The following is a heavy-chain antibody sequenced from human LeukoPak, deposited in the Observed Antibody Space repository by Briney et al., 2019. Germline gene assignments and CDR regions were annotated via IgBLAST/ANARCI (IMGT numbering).Heavy chain of an antibody. D-gene: IGHD3-9*01. J-gene: IGHJ4*02. CDR1: GYTFTGYY. Sequence: ASVKVSCKASGYTFTGYYIHWVRQAPGQGLEWMGWINPDSGDTSYAQKFQGRVTMTRDTSISTVYMELSMQRSDDTALYYCARGFDWLEYYFDYWGQGTLVTVSS. V-gene: IGHV1-2*02. CDR2: INPDSGDT. CDR3: ARGFDWLEYYFDY.